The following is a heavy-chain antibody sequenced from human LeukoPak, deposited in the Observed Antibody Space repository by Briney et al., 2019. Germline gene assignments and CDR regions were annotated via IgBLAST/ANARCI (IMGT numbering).Heavy chain of an antibody. D-gene: IGHD2-15*01. CDR3: ARHSCRGDTCYSTYYFDY. Sequence: SETLSLTCTVAGGSISSNYWSWIRQPPGKGLEWFGNIRYSGNINYNPSLKSRVTISVDTSKNQFSLKLSSVTAADTAVYYCARHSCRGDTCYSTYYFDYWGQGTLVTVSS. CDR2: IRYSGNI. V-gene: IGHV4-59*01. J-gene: IGHJ4*02. CDR1: GGSISSNY.